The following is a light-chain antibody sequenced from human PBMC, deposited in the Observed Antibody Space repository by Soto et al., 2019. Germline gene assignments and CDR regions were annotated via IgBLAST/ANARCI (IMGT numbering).Light chain of an antibody. J-gene: IGKJ1*01. V-gene: IGKV3-15*01. Sequence: EIVMTQSPVTLSVSPGERATLSCRASQSVSSNLAWYQQKPGQAPRLLIYGASTRATGIPARFSGSGSETEFTLTISSLQSEDSAVYYCQQYNNWPSTWTFGQGTKVEIK. CDR2: GAS. CDR1: QSVSSN. CDR3: QQYNNWPSTWT.